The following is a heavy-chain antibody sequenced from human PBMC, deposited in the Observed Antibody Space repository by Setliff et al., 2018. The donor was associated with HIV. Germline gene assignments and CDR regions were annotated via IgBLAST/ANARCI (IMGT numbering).Heavy chain of an antibody. J-gene: IGHJ6*03. V-gene: IGHV4-59*04. CDR3: ASLDGSESPYIYYYYMDV. Sequence: SETLSLTCTVSGDSIRSYYWSWIRQPPGKGLEWIGSINYRGNTYYNPSLKSRAAISVDTSKNQISLKLSSVTAADTAVYYCASLDGSESPYIYYYYMDVWGKGTAVTVSS. D-gene: IGHD3-10*01. CDR1: GDSIRSYY. CDR2: INYRGNT.